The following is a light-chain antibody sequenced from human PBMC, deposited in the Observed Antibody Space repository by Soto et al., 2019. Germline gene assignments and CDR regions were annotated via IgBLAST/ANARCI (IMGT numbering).Light chain of an antibody. Sequence: EIVLTQSPGTLSLSPGERATLSCRASQSVNDNYLAWYHHIPGQAPRLLIYGASTRATGVPDRFSGSGSGTDFTLSISRLEPEDFAVYYCQQYGTSPYTFGQGTKLEIK. J-gene: IGKJ2*01. CDR1: QSVNDNY. CDR3: QQYGTSPYT. V-gene: IGKV3-20*01. CDR2: GAS.